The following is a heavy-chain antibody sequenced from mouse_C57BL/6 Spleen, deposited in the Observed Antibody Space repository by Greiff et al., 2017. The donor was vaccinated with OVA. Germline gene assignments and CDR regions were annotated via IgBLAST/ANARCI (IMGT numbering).Heavy chain of an antibody. CDR1: YTFTDYYM. CDR2: YPGSGNTY. CDR3: D. J-gene: IGHJ2*01. V-gene: IGHV1-83*01. Sequence: VQLQQSGPELVKPGASVKMSCKASGYTFTDYYMHWVKQKPGKGLEWIGEIYPGSGNTYYNEKFKGKATLTADTSSSTAYMQLSSLTSEDSAVYFCADWGQGTTLTVSS.